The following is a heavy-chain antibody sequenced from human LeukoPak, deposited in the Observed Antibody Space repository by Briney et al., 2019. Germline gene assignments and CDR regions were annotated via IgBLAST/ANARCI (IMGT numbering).Heavy chain of an antibody. CDR2: IYHSGST. CDR3: ARESGYSYSYYYMDV. D-gene: IGHD5-18*01. CDR1: GGSISSGGYY. J-gene: IGHJ6*03. V-gene: IGHV4-30-2*01. Sequence: PSETLSLTCTVSGGSISSGGYYWSWIRQPPGKGLEWIGCIYHSGSTYYNPSLKSRVTISVDRSKNQFSLKLSSVTAADTAVYYCARESGYSYSYYYMDVWGKGTTVTVSS.